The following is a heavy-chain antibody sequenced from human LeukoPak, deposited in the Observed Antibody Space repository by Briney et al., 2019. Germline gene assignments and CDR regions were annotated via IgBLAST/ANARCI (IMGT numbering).Heavy chain of an antibody. D-gene: IGHD2-2*02. CDR3: VKSCSYTSCYTSDY. V-gene: IGHV3-23*01. J-gene: IGHJ4*02. CDR1: GFTFNSYA. CDR2: ISGSGDST. Sequence: PGGSLRLSCAASGFTFNSYAMTWVRQAPGKGLEWVSTISGSGDSTHYADSVKGRFTISRDNSKNMLYLQMNSLRVEDTAIYYCVKSCSYTSCYTSDYWGQGTLVTVSS.